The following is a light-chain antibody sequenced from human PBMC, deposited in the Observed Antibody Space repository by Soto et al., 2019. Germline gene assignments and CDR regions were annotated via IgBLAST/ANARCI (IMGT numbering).Light chain of an antibody. CDR3: QQYGRSPFT. CDR2: GAS. Sequence: EIVLTQSPGTLSLSPGARATLSCRASQSVSSSYLAWYQQKPGQAPRLLIYGASSRATGIPGRFSGSGSGTDFTLTISRLEPEEFAVYYCQQYGRSPFTFGRGTKVDIK. CDR1: QSVSSSY. J-gene: IGKJ3*01. V-gene: IGKV3-20*01.